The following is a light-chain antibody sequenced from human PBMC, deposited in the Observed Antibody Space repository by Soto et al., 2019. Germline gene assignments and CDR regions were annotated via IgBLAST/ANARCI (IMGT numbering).Light chain of an antibody. V-gene: IGKV1-9*01. CDR2: GAS. Sequence: DIQLTQSPSFLSASVGDRVTITCRASQGIRSYLAWYRQRPGKAPELLIYGASTLRPGGASRFSGSGSGTEFTLTISSLQPEDVATYFCQQLNTFPPFFTFGPGTKVDIK. J-gene: IGKJ3*01. CDR1: QGIRSY. CDR3: QQLNTFPPFFT.